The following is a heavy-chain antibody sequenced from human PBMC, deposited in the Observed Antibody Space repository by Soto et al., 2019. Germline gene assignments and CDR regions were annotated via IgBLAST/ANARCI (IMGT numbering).Heavy chain of an antibody. V-gene: IGHV4-59*01. D-gene: IGHD3-3*01. CDR2: SYYSGST. Sequence: PSETLSLTCTVSADSFSTYYWSWIRQPPGKGLEWIGYSYYSGSTTYNPSLKSRVTISVDTSKNQFSLKLSSVTAADTGLYFCARDSYFWRGYYNSGAFDIWGQGTMVTVSS. CDR3: ARDSYFWRGYYNSGAFDI. CDR1: ADSFSTYY. J-gene: IGHJ3*02.